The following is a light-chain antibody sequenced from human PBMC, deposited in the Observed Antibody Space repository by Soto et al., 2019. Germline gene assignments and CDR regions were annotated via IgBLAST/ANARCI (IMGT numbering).Light chain of an antibody. CDR2: KVS. CDR3: MQGTHWPWT. V-gene: IGKV2-30*02. Sequence: DVVMTQSPLSLPVTLGQPASISCRSSQSLIHSDGNTYLNWFQQSPGQSPRRLIYKVSDRDSGVPDRFSGSGSGTDFTLKISRVEAEDFGVYYCMQGTHWPWTFGQGTEVEIK. J-gene: IGKJ1*01. CDR1: QSLIHSDGNTY.